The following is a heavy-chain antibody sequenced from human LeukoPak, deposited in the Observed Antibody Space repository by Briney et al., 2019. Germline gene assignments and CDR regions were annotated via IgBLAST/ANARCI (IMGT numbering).Heavy chain of an antibody. V-gene: IGHV3-30*02. Sequence: PGGSLRLSCAASGFTFSSYGMHWVRQAPGKGLEWEAFIRYDGSNKYYADSVKGRFTISRGNSKNTLYLQMNSLRAEDTAVYYCAKDSAAAGNYYYYMDVRGKGTTVTVSS. J-gene: IGHJ6*03. D-gene: IGHD6-13*01. CDR3: AKDSAAAGNYYYYMDV. CDR1: GFTFSSYG. CDR2: IRYDGSNK.